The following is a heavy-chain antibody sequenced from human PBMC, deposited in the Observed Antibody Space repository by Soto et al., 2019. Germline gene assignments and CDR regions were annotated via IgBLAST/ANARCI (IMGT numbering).Heavy chain of an antibody. CDR2: INPNSGGT. J-gene: IGHJ5*02. Sequence: QVQLVQSGAEVKKPGASVKVSCKASGYTFTGYYMHWVRQAPGQGLEWMGWINPNSGGTNYAQKFQGWVTMTRDTSISTAYMELSRLRSDDTAVYYCARAVPYRGYDFNWCDPWGQGTLVTVSS. CDR3: ARAVPYRGYDFNWCDP. D-gene: IGHD5-12*01. V-gene: IGHV1-2*04. CDR1: GYTFTGYY.